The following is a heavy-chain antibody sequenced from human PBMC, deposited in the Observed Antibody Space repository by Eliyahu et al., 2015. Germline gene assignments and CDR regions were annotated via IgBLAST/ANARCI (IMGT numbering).Heavy chain of an antibody. CDR1: GFTFSSYA. CDR2: ISSNGGST. CDR3: RGDYYYYGMDV. J-gene: IGHJ6*02. V-gene: IGHV3-64D*06. Sequence: EVQLVESGGGLVQXGGSXXLSXSASGFTFSSYAMHWVRQAPGKGLEYVSAISSNGGSTYYADSVKGRFTISRDNSKNTLYLQMSSLRAEDTAVYYCRGDYYYYGMDVWGQGTTVTVSS.